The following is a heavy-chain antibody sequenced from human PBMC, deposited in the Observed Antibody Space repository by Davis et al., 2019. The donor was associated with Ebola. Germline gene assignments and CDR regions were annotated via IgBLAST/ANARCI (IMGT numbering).Heavy chain of an antibody. CDR3: ARDPMMLVYSSSSAWFDP. D-gene: IGHD6-6*01. CDR1: GDSVSSNSAA. V-gene: IGHV6-1*01. CDR2: TYYRSKWYN. Sequence: SQTLSLTCAISGDSVSSNSAAWNWIRQSPSRGLEWLGRTYYRSKWYNDYAVSVKSRITINPDTSKNQFSLQLNSVTPEDTGVYYCARDPMMLVYSSSSAWFDPWGQGTLVTVSS. J-gene: IGHJ5*02.